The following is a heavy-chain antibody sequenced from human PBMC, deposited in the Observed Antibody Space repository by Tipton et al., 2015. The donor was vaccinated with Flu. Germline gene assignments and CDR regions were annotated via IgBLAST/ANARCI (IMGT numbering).Heavy chain of an antibody. CDR2: IFYTGST. CDR1: GGSISDNY. D-gene: IGHD5-24*01. Sequence: TLSLTCTVSGGSISDNYWTWIRQPPGGGLEYIGDIFYTGSTNYSPSLKSRLTISVDTSKKHFSLNLRSVTAADTAVYYCARVDGTRGMDVWGQGTTVTVSP. J-gene: IGHJ6*01. V-gene: IGHV4-59*01. CDR3: ARVDGTRGMDV.